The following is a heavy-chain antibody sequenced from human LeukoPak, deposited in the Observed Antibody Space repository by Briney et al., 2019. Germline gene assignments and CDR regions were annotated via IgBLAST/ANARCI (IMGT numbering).Heavy chain of an antibody. CDR1: GFTFSSYS. Sequence: GGSLRLSCAASGFTFSSYSMNWVRQAPGKGLEWVSSISSSSYIYYADSVKGRFTISRDNAKNPLYLQMNSLRAEDTAVYYCARDSSFEAFDIWGQGTMVTVSS. J-gene: IGHJ3*02. CDR3: ARDSSFEAFDI. CDR2: ISSSSYI. V-gene: IGHV3-21*01. D-gene: IGHD6-6*01.